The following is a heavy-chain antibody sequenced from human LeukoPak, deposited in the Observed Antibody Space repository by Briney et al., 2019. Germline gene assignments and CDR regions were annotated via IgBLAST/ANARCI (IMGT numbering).Heavy chain of an antibody. Sequence: SETLSLTCAVSGGSISSGGYSWSWIRQPPGKGLEWIGYIYYSGSTYYNPSPKSRVTISVDTSRNQFSLKLSSVTAADTAVYYCARGDPFNRKFDYWGQGTLVTVSS. V-gene: IGHV4-30-4*07. CDR2: IYYSGST. CDR1: GGSISSGGYS. J-gene: IGHJ4*02. CDR3: ARGDPFNRKFDY.